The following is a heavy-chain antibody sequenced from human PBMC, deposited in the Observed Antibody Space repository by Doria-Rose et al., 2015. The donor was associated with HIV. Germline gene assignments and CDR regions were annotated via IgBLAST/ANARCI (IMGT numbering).Heavy chain of an antibody. CDR1: GFTFDDYA. D-gene: IGHD5-18*01. CDR3: AKESSYGMVDY. CDR2: ISWNSGSI. V-gene: IGHV3-9*01. J-gene: IGHJ4*02. Sequence: GLVQPGRSLRLSCAASGFTFDDYAMHWVRQAPGKGLEWVSGISWNSGSIGYADSVKGRFTISRDNAKNSLYLQMNSLRAEDTALYYCAKESSYGMVDYWGQGTLVTVSS.